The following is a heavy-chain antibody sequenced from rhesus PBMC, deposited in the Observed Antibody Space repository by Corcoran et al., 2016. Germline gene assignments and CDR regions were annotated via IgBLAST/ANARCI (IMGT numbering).Heavy chain of an antibody. CDR3: AIDRVAGTTVDFDF. CDR1: GASISSTW. J-gene: IGHJ4*01. V-gene: IGHV4-80*01. CDR2: INDKSGNT. D-gene: IGHD1-14*01. Sequence: QVQLQESGPGLVKPSARLSLTCRVSGASISSTWRSLIRPPPEQAQEWIGEINDKSGNTNYNPSIKSRVTISRDTSNNQFSRKLNSVTAADTAVYYCAIDRVAGTTVDFDFWGQGVVVTISS.